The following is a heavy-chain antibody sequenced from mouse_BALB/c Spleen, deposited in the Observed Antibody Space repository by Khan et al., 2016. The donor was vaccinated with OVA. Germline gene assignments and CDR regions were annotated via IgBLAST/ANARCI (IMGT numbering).Heavy chain of an antibody. Sequence: EVELVESGGGLVQPGGSRKLSCAASGFTIIDYGMAWVRQTPGKGPEWIAFISSVAYSIYYADTVTGRFTISRENAKNTLYLEMRSLRSDDTAMYYCARGGFAYWGQGTLVTVSA. CDR3: ARGGFAY. J-gene: IGHJ3*01. V-gene: IGHV5-15*02. CDR2: ISSVAYSI. CDR1: GFTIIDYG.